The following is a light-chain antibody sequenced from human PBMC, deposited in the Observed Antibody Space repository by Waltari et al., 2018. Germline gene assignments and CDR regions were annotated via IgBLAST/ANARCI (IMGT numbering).Light chain of an antibody. CDR2: YSV. V-gene: IGLV1-51*01. Sequence: QSVLTQPPSVSAAPGQKVTISCSGSSSNIGINFVSCYHHLPGTAPKLLIYYSVQRPSGIPDRFSGSKSGTSATLGITGLQTGDEADYYCGTWDNSLSAGGIGGGTKLTVL. J-gene: IGLJ2*01. CDR3: GTWDNSLSAGG. CDR1: SSNIGINF.